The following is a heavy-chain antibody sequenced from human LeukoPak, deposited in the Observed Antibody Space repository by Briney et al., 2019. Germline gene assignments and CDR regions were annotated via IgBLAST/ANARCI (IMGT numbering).Heavy chain of an antibody. Sequence: PGGSLRLSCAASGFTVSSNYMSWVRQAPGKGLEWVSVIYSGGSTYYADSVKGRFTISRDNSKNTLYLQMNSLRAEDTAVYYCARDHYYDSSAWLAFDIWGQGTMVTVSS. J-gene: IGHJ3*02. CDR1: GFTVSSNY. CDR3: ARDHYYDSSAWLAFDI. V-gene: IGHV3-53*01. CDR2: IYSGGST. D-gene: IGHD3-22*01.